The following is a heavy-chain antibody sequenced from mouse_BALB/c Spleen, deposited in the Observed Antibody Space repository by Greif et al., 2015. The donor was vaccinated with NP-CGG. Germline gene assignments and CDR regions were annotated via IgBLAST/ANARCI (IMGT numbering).Heavy chain of an antibody. CDR3: ARRVWS. CDR2: ISSGGSYT. V-gene: IGHV5-6*01. Sequence: DVQLVESGGDLVKPGGSLKLSCAASGFTFSSYGMSWVRQTPDKRLEWVATISSGGSYTYYPDSVKGRFTISRDNAKNTLYLQMSSLKSEDTAMYYCARRVWSWGQGTLVTVSA. D-gene: IGHD2-10*02. CDR1: GFTFSSYG. J-gene: IGHJ3*01.